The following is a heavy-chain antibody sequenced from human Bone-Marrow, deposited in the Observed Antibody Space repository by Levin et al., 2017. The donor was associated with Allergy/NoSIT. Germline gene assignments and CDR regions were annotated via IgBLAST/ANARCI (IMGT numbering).Heavy chain of an antibody. CDR2: IIPIFGTA. D-gene: IGHD3-10*01. CDR3: AYDYYGSGSYYRLGDDYGMDV. J-gene: IGHJ6*02. V-gene: IGHV1-69*01. CDR1: GGTFSSYA. Sequence: GGSLRLSCKASGGTFSSYAISWVRQAPGQGLEWMGGIIPIFGTANYAQKFQGRVTITADESTSTAYMELSSLRSEDTAVYYCAYDYYGSGSYYRLGDDYGMDVWGQGTTVTVSS.